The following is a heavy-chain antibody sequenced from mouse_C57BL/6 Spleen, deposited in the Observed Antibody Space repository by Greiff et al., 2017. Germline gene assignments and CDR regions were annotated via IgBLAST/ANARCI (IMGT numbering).Heavy chain of an antibody. CDR3: ARGPSHYYGSSYHYAMDY. J-gene: IGHJ4*01. Sequence: VQLQQSGAELMKPGASVKLSCKATGYTFTGYWIEWVKQRPGHGLEWIGEILPGSGSTNYNEKFKGKATFTADTSSNTAYMQLSSLTTEDSAIYYCARGPSHYYGSSYHYAMDYWGQGTSVTVSS. V-gene: IGHV1-9*01. CDR1: GYTFTGYW. CDR2: ILPGSGST. D-gene: IGHD1-1*01.